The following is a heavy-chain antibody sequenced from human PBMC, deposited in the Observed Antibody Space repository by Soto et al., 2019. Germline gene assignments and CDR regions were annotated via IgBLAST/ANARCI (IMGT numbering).Heavy chain of an antibody. CDR3: ARVGYSSGWLPDY. D-gene: IGHD6-19*01. V-gene: IGHV3-21*01. CDR1: GFTFSSYS. CDR2: ISSSSSYI. J-gene: IGHJ4*02. Sequence: EVQLVESGGDLVKPGGSLRLSCAASGFTFSSYSMKWVRQAPGKGLEWVSLISSSSSYIYYADSVKGRITISRDNAKNSLYLQMNSLRAEDTAVYYCARVGYSSGWLPDYWGQGTLVTVSS.